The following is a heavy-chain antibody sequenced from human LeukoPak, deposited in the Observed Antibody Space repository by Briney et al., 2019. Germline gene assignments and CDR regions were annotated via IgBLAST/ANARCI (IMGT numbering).Heavy chain of an antibody. J-gene: IGHJ5*02. Sequence: ASVKVSCKAYGYTFTSYYMHWVRQAPGQGLEWMGIINPSGGSTSYAQKFQGRVTMTRDTSTSTVYMELSSLRSDDTAVYYCARNGARSTLPYNWFDPWGQGTLVTVSS. V-gene: IGHV1-46*01. CDR2: INPSGGST. CDR3: ARNGARSTLPYNWFDP. D-gene: IGHD1-1*01. CDR1: GYTFTSYY.